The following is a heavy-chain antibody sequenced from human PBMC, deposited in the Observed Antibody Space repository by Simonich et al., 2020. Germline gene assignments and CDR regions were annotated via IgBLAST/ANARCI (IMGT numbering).Heavy chain of an antibody. Sequence: EVQLVESGGGLVQPGGSLKLSCAASGFTFSGSAMHWVRQASGKGLEWVGRIRSKANSYATAYAASVKGRFTISRDDSKNTAYLQMNSLKTEDTAVYYCTRCDYYGSGSYYFDYWGQGTLVTVSS. D-gene: IGHD3-10*01. J-gene: IGHJ4*02. CDR3: TRCDYYGSGSYYFDY. CDR2: IRSKANSYAT. CDR1: GFTFSGSA. V-gene: IGHV3-73*02.